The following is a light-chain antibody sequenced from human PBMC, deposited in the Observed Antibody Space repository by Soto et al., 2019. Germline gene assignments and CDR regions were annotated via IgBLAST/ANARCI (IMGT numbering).Light chain of an antibody. CDR3: QQLTSYPIA. Sequence: IQLTQSACSLSAYVGDRFTITCRASQGINTFLAWYQQKPGKAPKLLIYAASTLQSGVPSRFSGSGSGTDFTLTISSLQPEDFAPYFCQQLTSYPIAFGQGTRLEIK. V-gene: IGKV1-9*01. CDR2: AAS. CDR1: QGINTF. J-gene: IGKJ5*01.